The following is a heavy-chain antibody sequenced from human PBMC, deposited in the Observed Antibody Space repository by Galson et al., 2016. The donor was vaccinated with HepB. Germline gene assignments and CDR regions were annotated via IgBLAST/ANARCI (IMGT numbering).Heavy chain of an antibody. D-gene: IGHD2-2*01. Sequence: SLRLSCAGSGFIVSDNYMSWVRQAPGKGLEWVSVIYSGGKTYFADSVKGRFSISRDNAKNTLFLHMNSLRAEDTAVYYCARVRCISPTCHDFDCWGQGASVTVSS. CDR3: ARVRCISPTCHDFDC. CDR1: GFIVSDNY. CDR2: IYSGGKT. J-gene: IGHJ4*03. V-gene: IGHV3-53*01.